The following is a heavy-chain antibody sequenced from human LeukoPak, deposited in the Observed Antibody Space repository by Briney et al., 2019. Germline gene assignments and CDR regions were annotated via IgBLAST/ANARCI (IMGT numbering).Heavy chain of an antibody. J-gene: IGHJ4*02. D-gene: IGHD1/OR15-1a*01. V-gene: IGHV3-21*01. Sequence: PGGSLRLSCAASGFTFSSYWMNWVRQAPGKGLEWVSSISRSSNYISYADSVRGRFTISRDNANNSLYLQMNSLRAEDTAVYYCARLITTPAYFDYWGQGTLVTVSS. CDR2: ISRSSNYI. CDR3: ARLITTPAYFDY. CDR1: GFTFSSYW.